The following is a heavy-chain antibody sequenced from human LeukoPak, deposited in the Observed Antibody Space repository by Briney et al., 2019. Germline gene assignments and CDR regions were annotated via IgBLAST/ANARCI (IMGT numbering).Heavy chain of an antibody. CDR3: ASYCSGGSCLLDY. D-gene: IGHD2-15*01. CDR2: ISSSSSCI. Sequence: GGSLRLSCAASGFTFSSYSMNWVRQAPGKGLEWVSSISSSSSCIYYADSVKGRFTISRDDAKNSLYLQMNSLRAEDTAVYYCASYCSGGSCLLDYWGQGTLVTVSS. CDR1: GFTFSSYS. V-gene: IGHV3-21*01. J-gene: IGHJ4*02.